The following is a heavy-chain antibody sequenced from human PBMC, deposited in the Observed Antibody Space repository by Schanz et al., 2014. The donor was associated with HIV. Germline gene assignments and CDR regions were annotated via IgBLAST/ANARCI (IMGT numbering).Heavy chain of an antibody. CDR2: ISYDGSDK. CDR3: TREYLGYSSGFDP. CDR1: GFTFSSFA. V-gene: IGHV3-30*03. Sequence: VHLSESGGGLVQPGESVTIACVASGFTFSSFAMTWVRQVPGKGLEWVAMISYDGSDKYYADSVKGRFTISRDNAKNTLYLQMNSLRAEDTAVYYCTREYLGYSSGFDPWGQGTLVTVSS. D-gene: IGHD6-19*01. J-gene: IGHJ5*02.